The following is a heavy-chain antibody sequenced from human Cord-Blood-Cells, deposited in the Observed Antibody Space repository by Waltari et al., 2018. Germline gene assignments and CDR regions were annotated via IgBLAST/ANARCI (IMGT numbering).Heavy chain of an antibody. CDR2: IYSGGST. D-gene: IGHD6-13*01. CDR3: ARDFVPYSSSWYNWFDP. CDR1: GFTVSSNY. J-gene: IGHJ5*02. V-gene: IGHV3-53*01. Sequence: EVQLVESGGGLIQPGGSLRLSCAASGFTVSSNYISWVRQAPGKGMDGVSVIYSGGSTYYADSVKGRFTISRDNSKNTLYLQMNSLRAEDTAVYYCARDFVPYSSSWYNWFDPWGQGTLVTVSS.